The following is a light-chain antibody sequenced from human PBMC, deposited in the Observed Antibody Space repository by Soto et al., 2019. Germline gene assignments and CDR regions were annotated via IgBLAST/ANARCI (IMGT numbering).Light chain of an antibody. CDR1: QSVSTW. J-gene: IGKJ4*01. CDR3: QQYNSNPLT. CDR2: KAY. Sequence: DIQMTQSASSLSASVGDRVTITYRASQSVSTWLAWYQQKPGKVPKLLIYKAYSLESGVPSRFSGSGSGTEFTLTISSLQPDDFATYYCQQYNSNPLTFGGGTKVEIK. V-gene: IGKV1-5*03.